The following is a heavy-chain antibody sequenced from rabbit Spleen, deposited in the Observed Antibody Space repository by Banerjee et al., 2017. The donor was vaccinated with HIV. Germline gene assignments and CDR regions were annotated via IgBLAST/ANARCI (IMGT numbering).Heavy chain of an antibody. CDR1: GFSFSNKAV. D-gene: IGHD1-1*01. CDR3: ARDLGGVIGWNFKL. CDR2: INAVTGKA. V-gene: IGHV1S40*01. Sequence: QSLEESGGGLVQPEGSLTLTCTASGFSFSNKAVMCWVRQAPGKGLEWIACINAVTGKAVYASWAKGRFTFSKTSSTTVTLQMTSLTAADTATYFCARDLGGVIGWNFKLWGPGTLVTVS. J-gene: IGHJ4*01.